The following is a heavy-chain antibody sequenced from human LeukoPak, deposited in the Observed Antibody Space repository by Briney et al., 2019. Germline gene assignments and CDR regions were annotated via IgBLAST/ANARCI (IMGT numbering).Heavy chain of an antibody. V-gene: IGHV3-53*01. CDR3: ARDRSSDI. CDR2: IYSGGST. CDR1: GFTFSSYA. J-gene: IGHJ3*02. Sequence: GGSLRLSCSASGFTFSSYAMHWVRQAPGKGLEWVSVIYSGGSTYYADSVKGRFTISRDNSKNTLYLQMNSLRAEDTAVYYCARDRSSDIWGQGTMVTVSS.